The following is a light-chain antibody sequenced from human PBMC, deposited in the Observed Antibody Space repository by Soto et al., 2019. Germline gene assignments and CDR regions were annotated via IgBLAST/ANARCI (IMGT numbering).Light chain of an antibody. CDR1: QSVGSAY. CDR3: QQYGSSPST. Sequence: EIVLTQSPGTLSLSPGERATLSCRASQSVGSAYLAWYQHKPGQAPRLLIYGASSRATGIPDRISGSGSGTDFTLTISRLEPEDSAVYYCQQYGSSPSTFGQGTKVEAK. J-gene: IGKJ1*01. V-gene: IGKV3-20*01. CDR2: GAS.